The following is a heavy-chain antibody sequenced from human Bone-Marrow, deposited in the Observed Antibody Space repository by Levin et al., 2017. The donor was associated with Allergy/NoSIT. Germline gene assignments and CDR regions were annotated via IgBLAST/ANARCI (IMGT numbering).Heavy chain of an antibody. CDR3: AKRQASGYSYGCFDY. J-gene: IGHJ4*02. Sequence: GESLKISCAASGFTFSSYAMSWVRQAPGKGLEWVSAISGSGVSTYYADSVKGRFTISRDNSKNTLYLQMNSLRAEDTAVYYCAKRQASGYSYGCFDYWGQGTLVTVSS. CDR1: GFTFSSYA. CDR2: ISGSGVST. V-gene: IGHV3-23*01. D-gene: IGHD5-18*01.